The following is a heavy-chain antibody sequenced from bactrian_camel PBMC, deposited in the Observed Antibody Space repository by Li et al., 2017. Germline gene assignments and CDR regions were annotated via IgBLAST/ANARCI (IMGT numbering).Heavy chain of an antibody. Sequence: VQLVESGGGLVQPGGSLVLSCAASGFTFNTYFMSWFRQAPGKEREAVASISTDGGSTDYAGSVGGRFTISKDKAKNIVYLQMNSLKSEDTAMYYCVADAPTSGETWCGLMEYTYNYWGQGTQVTVS. CDR3: VADAPTSGETWCGLMEYTYNY. J-gene: IGHJ4*01. CDR2: ISTDGGST. D-gene: IGHD1*01. CDR1: GFTFNTYF. V-gene: IGHV3S40*01.